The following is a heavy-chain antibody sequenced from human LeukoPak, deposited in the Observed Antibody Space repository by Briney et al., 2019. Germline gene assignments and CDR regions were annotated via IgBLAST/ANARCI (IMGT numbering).Heavy chain of an antibody. D-gene: IGHD2-2*01. CDR2: IYYSGST. CDR3: AREVVVPAAQYYYYYGMDV. J-gene: IGHJ6*04. V-gene: IGHV4-61*01. CDR1: GGSVSSGSYY. Sequence: SETLSLTCTVSGGSVSSGSYYWSWIRQPPGKGLEWIGYIYYSGSTNYNPSLKSRVTISVDTFKNQFSLKLSSVTAADTAVYYCAREVVVPAAQYYYYYGMDVWGKGTTVTVSS.